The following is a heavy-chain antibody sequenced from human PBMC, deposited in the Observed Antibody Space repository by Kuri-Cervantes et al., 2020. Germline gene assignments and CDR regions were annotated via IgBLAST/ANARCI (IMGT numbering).Heavy chain of an antibody. CDR2: ISDSETTR. V-gene: IGHV3-48*03. J-gene: IGHJ4*02. CDR3: SQCRGGLESCYSAGLGH. CDR1: GLSFSSSE. Sequence: GGSLRLSCAASGLSFSSSEFNWVRQAPGKGLEWVGYISDSETTRYYADSVLGRFTISRDNAKKLVTLRMNGLRGEDTAVYYCSQCRGGLESCYSAGLGHWGAGVMVTVSS. D-gene: IGHD3-22*01.